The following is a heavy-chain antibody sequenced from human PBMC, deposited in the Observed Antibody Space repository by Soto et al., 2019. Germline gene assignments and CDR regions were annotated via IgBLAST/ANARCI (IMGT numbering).Heavy chain of an antibody. CDR1: GFTFSSYS. CDR2: ISSSSSYI. Sequence: GSLRLSCAASGFTFSSYSMNLVLHAPGKGLEWVSSISSSSSYIYYADSVKGRFTISRDNAKNSLYLQMNSLRAEDTAVYYCARDRYYDSSDPFDYWGQGTLVTVSS. CDR3: ARDRYYDSSDPFDY. V-gene: IGHV3-21*01. D-gene: IGHD3-22*01. J-gene: IGHJ4*02.